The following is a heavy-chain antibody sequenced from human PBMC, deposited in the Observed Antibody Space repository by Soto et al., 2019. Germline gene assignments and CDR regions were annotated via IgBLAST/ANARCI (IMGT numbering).Heavy chain of an antibody. V-gene: IGHV3-74*01. J-gene: IGHJ4*02. CDR1: GFTFRSYW. Sequence: EVQLVESGGGLVQPGGSLRLSCAASGFTFRSYWMQWVRQAPGKGLVWVSWINSDGSSTSYADSVKGRFTISRDNAKNPLYLQMNSRRAEDTAVYYCASGGSSLNFDSWGQGTLVTVSS. CDR3: ASGGSSLNFDS. CDR2: INSDGSST. D-gene: IGHD6-6*01.